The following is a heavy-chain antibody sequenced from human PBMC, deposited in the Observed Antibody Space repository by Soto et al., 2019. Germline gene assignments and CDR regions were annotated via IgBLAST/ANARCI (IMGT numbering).Heavy chain of an antibody. Sequence: PGGSLRLSCAASGFTVSSNYMSWVRQAPGKGLEWVSVIYSGGSTYYADSVKGRFTISRDNSKNTLYLQMNSLRAEDTAVYYCARDSAIRVPDYYYYMDVWGKGTTVTVSS. CDR3: ARDSAIRVPDYYYYMDV. CDR1: GFTVSSNY. CDR2: IYSGGST. V-gene: IGHV3-66*01. D-gene: IGHD3-10*01. J-gene: IGHJ6*03.